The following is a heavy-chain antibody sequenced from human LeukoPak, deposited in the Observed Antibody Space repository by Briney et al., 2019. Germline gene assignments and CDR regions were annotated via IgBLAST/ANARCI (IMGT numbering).Heavy chain of an antibody. CDR1: GFAFSSYA. V-gene: IGHV3-23*01. CDR3: ATSSGGRAFEI. D-gene: IGHD3-22*01. Sequence: GGSLRLSCAASGFAFSSYAMSWVRQAPGKGLEWVSAISGSGGSTYYADSVKGRFTISRDNSKNTLYLQMNSLRAEDTAVYYCATSSGGRAFEIWGQGTMVTVSS. J-gene: IGHJ3*02. CDR2: ISGSGGST.